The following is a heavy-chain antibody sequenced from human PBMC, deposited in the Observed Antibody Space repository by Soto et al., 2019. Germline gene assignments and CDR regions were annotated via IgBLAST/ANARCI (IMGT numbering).Heavy chain of an antibody. CDR3: ASVADYIRGGYYDAYEL. J-gene: IGHJ3*01. CDR1: GFSFPSYW. CDR2: IHMEGRET. D-gene: IGHD3-22*01. V-gene: IGHV3-7*05. Sequence: EVQLVESGGDLVQPGGSLRLACAASGFSFPSYWMTWVRQAPGKGLEWVANIHMEGRETNYVDSVKGRFTISRADTNLYLQMSSLRADDTAIYYCASVADYIRGGYYDAYELWGQGTMVTVSS.